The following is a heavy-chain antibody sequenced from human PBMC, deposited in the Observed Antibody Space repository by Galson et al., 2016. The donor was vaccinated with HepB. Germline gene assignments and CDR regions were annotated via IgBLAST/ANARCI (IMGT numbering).Heavy chain of an antibody. CDR2: SSTSSSYI. V-gene: IGHV3-21*06. J-gene: IGHJ6*02. CDR3: ARRDYYYYGMDV. Sequence: SLRLSCAASGFSFSKYTMNWVRQAPGKGLEWVSSSSTSSSYISYADSLKGRFTISRDNAKNSLYLQVTSLRAEDTAVYYCARRDYYYYGMDVWGQGTTVFVSS. CDR1: GFSFSKYT.